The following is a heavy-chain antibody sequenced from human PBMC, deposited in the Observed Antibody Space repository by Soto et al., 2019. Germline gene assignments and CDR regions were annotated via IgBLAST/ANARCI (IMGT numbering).Heavy chain of an antibody. Sequence: ASVKVSCKASGYTFTSYGISWVRQAPGQGLEWMGWISAYNGNTNYAQKLQGRVTMTTDTSTSTAYMELRSLRSDDTAVYYCASGRIVVVPAAIRDDYYYGMDVWGQGTTGTVSS. CDR1: GYTFTSYG. D-gene: IGHD2-2*02. V-gene: IGHV1-18*01. CDR2: ISAYNGNT. J-gene: IGHJ6*02. CDR3: ASGRIVVVPAAIRDDYYYGMDV.